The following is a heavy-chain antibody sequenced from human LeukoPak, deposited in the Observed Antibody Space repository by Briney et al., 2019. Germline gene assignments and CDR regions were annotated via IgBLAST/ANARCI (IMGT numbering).Heavy chain of an antibody. CDR2: ISWNSGSI. D-gene: IGHD6-13*01. Sequence: GRSLRLSCAASGFTFDDYAMHWVRQAPGKGLEWVSGISWNSGSIGYADSVKGRFTISRDNAKNSLYLQMNSLRAEDTALYYCAKMMYSSSWSQGAFDYWGQGTLVTVSS. CDR1: GFTFDDYA. CDR3: AKMMYSSSWSQGAFDY. J-gene: IGHJ4*02. V-gene: IGHV3-9*01.